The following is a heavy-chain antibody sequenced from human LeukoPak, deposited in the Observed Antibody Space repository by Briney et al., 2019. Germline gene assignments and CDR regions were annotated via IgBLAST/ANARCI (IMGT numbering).Heavy chain of an antibody. D-gene: IGHD1-1*01. Sequence: ASVKVSCKASGYTFTGYYMHWVRQAPGQGLEWMGLINPNSGGTNYAQKFQGRVTMTRDTSISTAYMELSRLRSDDTAVYYCARDGSWNDNWFDPWGQGTLVTVSS. CDR2: INPNSGGT. CDR1: GYTFTGYY. V-gene: IGHV1-2*02. CDR3: ARDGSWNDNWFDP. J-gene: IGHJ5*02.